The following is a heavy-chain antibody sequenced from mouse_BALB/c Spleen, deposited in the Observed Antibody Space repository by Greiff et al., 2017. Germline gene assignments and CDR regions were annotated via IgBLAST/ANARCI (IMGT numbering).Heavy chain of an antibody. CDR2: VNPYNGGT. Sequence: VQLQQSGPELVKPGASVKMSCKASGYTFTDYYMDWVKQSHGESFEWIGRVNPYNGGTSYNQKFKGKATLTVDKSSSTAYMELNSLTSEDSAVYYCARSFYAMDYWGQGTSVTVSS. V-gene: IGHV1-19*01. CDR3: ARSFYAMDY. J-gene: IGHJ4*01. CDR1: GYTFTDYY.